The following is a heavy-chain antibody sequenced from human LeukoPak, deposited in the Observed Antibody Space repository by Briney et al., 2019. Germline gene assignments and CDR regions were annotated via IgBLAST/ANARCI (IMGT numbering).Heavy chain of an antibody. Sequence: AGGSLRLSCVASGITFSSYSMNWVRQAPGKGLEWVSYISSFSGTINYADSVKGRFTISRDNAKNSLYLQMNSLRAEDTAVYYCARDGGSAWFLDYWGQGTLVTVSS. J-gene: IGHJ4*02. V-gene: IGHV3-48*01. CDR1: GITFSSYS. D-gene: IGHD6-19*01. CDR2: ISSFSGTI. CDR3: ARDGGSAWFLDY.